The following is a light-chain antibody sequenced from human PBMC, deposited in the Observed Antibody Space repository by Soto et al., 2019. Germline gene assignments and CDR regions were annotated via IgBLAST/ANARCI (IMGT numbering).Light chain of an antibody. J-gene: IGKJ1*01. V-gene: IGKV1-5*03. CDR3: QRYEGYKT. CDR1: QSISSW. CDR2: KAS. Sequence: DIQMTQSPSTLSASIGDRVTITCRASQSISSWLAWYQQKPGKAPKLLIYKASSLESGVPSRFSGSGSATEFTLTISSLQPDDFATYYYQRYEGYKTFGQGTKVEIK.